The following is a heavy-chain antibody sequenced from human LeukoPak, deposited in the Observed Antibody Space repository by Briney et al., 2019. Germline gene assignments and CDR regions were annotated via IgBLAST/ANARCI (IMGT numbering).Heavy chain of an antibody. CDR3: AKETYYYGSGSYPGAYYFDY. Sequence: GGSLRLSCTGSGFTFSSYSMNWVRQAPGKGLEWVSSISSSSSYRYYEESVKGRFSISRDNARNSLYLQMNSLRAEDTAVYYCAKETYYYGSGSYPGAYYFDYWGQGTLVTVSS. CDR1: GFTFSSYS. CDR2: ISSSSSYR. D-gene: IGHD3-10*01. J-gene: IGHJ4*02. V-gene: IGHV3-21*01.